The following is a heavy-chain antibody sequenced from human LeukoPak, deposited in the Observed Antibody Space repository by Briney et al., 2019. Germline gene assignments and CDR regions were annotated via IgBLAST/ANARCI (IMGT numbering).Heavy chain of an antibody. D-gene: IGHD2-8*01. CDR3: AKEALRYCTNGVCSPFDP. CDR2: ISYDGSNK. Sequence: PGGSLRLSCAASGFTFSSYGMHWVHQAPGKGLEWVAVISYDGSNKYYADSVKGRFTISRDNSKNTLYLQMNSLRAEDTAVYYCAKEALRYCTNGVCSPFDPWGQGTLVTVSS. V-gene: IGHV3-30*18. CDR1: GFTFSSYG. J-gene: IGHJ5*02.